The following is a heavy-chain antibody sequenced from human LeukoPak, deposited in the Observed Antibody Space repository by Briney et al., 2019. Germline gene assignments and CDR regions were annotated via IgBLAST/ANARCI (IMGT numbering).Heavy chain of an antibody. V-gene: IGHV3-30*04. Sequence: PGGSLRLSCAASGFTFSSYAMHWVRQAPGKGLEWVAVISYDGSNKYYADSVKGRFTISRDNSKNTLYLQMNSLRAEDTAVYYCARDRARITIFGVVIIPLYYFDYWGQGTLVTVSS. CDR3: ARDRARITIFGVVIIPLYYFDY. CDR2: ISYDGSNK. D-gene: IGHD3-3*01. J-gene: IGHJ4*02. CDR1: GFTFSSYA.